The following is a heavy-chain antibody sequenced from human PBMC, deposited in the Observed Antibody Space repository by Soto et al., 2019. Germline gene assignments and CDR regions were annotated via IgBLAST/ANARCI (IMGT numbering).Heavy chain of an antibody. Sequence: QLQLQESGPGLVKPSETLSLTCTVSGGSITNGYFYWGWIRQPPGKGLEWIGSMFYRGSTYYYNPSLKSRVTLSVDTSNQHFSLKLSSVTAADTAEYFCVRHGGSGSGSYIYYYAMDVWGQGTTVTVSS. CDR3: VRHGGSGSGSYIYYYAMDV. V-gene: IGHV4-39*01. CDR1: GGSITNGYFY. CDR2: MFYRGSTY. J-gene: IGHJ6*02. D-gene: IGHD3-10*01.